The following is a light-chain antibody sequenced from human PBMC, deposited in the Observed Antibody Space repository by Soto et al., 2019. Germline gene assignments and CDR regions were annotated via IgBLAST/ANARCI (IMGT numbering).Light chain of an antibody. CDR1: ENVRTF. Sequence: VLTQSPATLSLSPGERATLSCRASENVRTFVDWYQQKPGQAPRLLIYSASSRATGIPDRFSGSGSGTDYTLTISRLEPEDSAVYYCQQYGYSFWTFGQGTKVDNK. CDR2: SAS. V-gene: IGKV3-20*01. J-gene: IGKJ1*01. CDR3: QQYGYSFWT.